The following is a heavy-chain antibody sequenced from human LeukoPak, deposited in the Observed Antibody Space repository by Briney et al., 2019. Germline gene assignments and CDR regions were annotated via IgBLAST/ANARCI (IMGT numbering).Heavy chain of an antibody. Sequence: ASVKVSCKASGYTFTVYYMHWVRQAPGQGLEWMGWINPNSGGTNYAQKFQGRVTMTRDTSISTAYMELSRLRSDDTAVYYCARGGAYCGGDCYSYNPPFDYWGQGTLVTVSS. D-gene: IGHD2-21*02. CDR3: ARGGAYCGGDCYSYNPPFDY. V-gene: IGHV1-2*02. CDR1: GYTFTVYY. CDR2: INPNSGGT. J-gene: IGHJ4*02.